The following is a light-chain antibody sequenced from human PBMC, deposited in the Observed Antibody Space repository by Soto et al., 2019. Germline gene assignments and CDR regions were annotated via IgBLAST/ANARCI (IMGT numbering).Light chain of an antibody. V-gene: IGLV2-14*01. CDR3: GSYTTINTMI. CDR1: SGDVGAYNY. Sequence: SALTQPASVSGSPGQSITISCAGTSGDVGAYNYVTWFQQYPGKVPKLIIYDVSDRPSGVSDRFSGSKSGNTASLTISGLLAEDEADYYCGSYTTINTMIFGGGTKVTVL. CDR2: DVS. J-gene: IGLJ2*01.